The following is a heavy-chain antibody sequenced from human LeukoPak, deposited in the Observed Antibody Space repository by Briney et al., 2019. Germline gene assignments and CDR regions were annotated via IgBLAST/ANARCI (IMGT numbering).Heavy chain of an antibody. CDR3: ARGDIYCSGGVCYRWFDP. CDR2: INPRIGGT. Sequence: ASVKVSCKASAYTFTGYYIHWVRQAPGQGLEWMGWINPRIGGTNYAQKFQGRVTMTRDTSIYTAYMELSRLTSDDTAVYFCARGDIYCSGGVCYRWFDPWGQGTLVTVSS. V-gene: IGHV1-2*02. CDR1: AYTFTGYY. J-gene: IGHJ5*02. D-gene: IGHD2-15*01.